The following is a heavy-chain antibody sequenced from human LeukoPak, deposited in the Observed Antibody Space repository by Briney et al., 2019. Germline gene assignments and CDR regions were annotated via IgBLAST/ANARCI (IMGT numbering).Heavy chain of an antibody. CDR2: IYYSGST. J-gene: IGHJ6*02. Sequence: SGTLSLTCTVSGGSISSYYWSWIRQPPGKGLEWIGYIYYSGSTNYNPSLKSRVTISVDTSKNQFSLKLSSVTAADTAVYYCARDNSGSYNYYYYGMDVWGQGTTVTVSS. CDR1: GGSISSYY. CDR3: ARDNSGSYNYYYYGMDV. V-gene: IGHV4-59*01. D-gene: IGHD1-26*01.